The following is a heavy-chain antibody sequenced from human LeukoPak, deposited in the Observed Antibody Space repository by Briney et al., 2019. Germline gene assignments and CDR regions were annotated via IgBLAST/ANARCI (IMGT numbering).Heavy chain of an antibody. CDR3: ARFKVEMATITPDY. V-gene: IGHV1-69*13. Sequence: ASVKVSYKASGGTFSSYAISWVRQAPGRGLEWMGGIIPIFGTANYAQKFQGRVTITADESTSTAYMELSSLRSEDTAVYYCARFKVEMATITPDYWGQGTLVTVSS. J-gene: IGHJ4*02. D-gene: IGHD5-24*01. CDR1: GGTFSSYA. CDR2: IIPIFGTA.